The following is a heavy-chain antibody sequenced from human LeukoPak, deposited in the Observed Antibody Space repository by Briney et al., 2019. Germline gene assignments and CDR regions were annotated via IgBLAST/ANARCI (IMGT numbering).Heavy chain of an antibody. CDR2: IYSGRST. J-gene: IGHJ1*01. V-gene: IGHV3-53*01. D-gene: IGHD6-19*01. CDR3: ATGPGYSSGWYYYFLH. Sequence: PGGSLRLSCAASGFTVSSSYVHWVRQALRKGLEWVSVIYSGRSTSYTDSAKGRFTVSGDNSKNTLYLQMNSLRAEDTAVYYCATGPGYSSGWYYYFLHWGQGTLVTVSS. CDR1: GFTVSSSY.